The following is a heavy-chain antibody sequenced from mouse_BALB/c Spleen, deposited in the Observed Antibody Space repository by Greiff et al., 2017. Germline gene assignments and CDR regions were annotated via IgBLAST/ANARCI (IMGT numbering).Heavy chain of an antibody. CDR3: ARVYGYDWYFDV. CDR1: GFTFTDYY. D-gene: IGHD2-2*01. V-gene: IGHV7-3*02. Sequence: SGGGLVQPGGSLRLSCATSGFTFTDYYMSWVRQPPGKALEWLGFIRNKANGYTTEYSASVKGRFTISRDNSQSILYLQMNTLRAEDSATYYCARVYGYDWYFDVWGAGTTVTVSS. J-gene: IGHJ1*01. CDR2: IRNKANGYTT.